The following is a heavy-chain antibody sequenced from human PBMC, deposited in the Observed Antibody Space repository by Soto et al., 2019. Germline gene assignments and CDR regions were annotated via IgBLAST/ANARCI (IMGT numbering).Heavy chain of an antibody. CDR1: GLTFSSYG. D-gene: IGHD7-27*01. CDR2: ISYDGSNK. CDR3: AKDPGVSADGPFYYFDY. Sequence: PGGSLRLSCAASGLTFSSYGMHWVRQAPGKGLEWVAVISYDGSNKYYADSVKGRFTISRDNSKNTLYLQMNSLRAEDTAVYYCAKDPGVSADGPFYYFDYWGQGTLVTVSA. J-gene: IGHJ4*02. V-gene: IGHV3-30*18.